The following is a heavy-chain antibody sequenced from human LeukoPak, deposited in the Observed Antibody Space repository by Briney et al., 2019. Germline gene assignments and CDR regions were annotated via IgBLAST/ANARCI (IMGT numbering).Heavy chain of an antibody. CDR1: GFTFDDYA. CDR2: ISWNSGSI. D-gene: IGHD5-12*01. V-gene: IGHV3-9*01. CDR3: ATPGYSGYDTHIKN. J-gene: IGHJ4*02. Sequence: GGSLRLSCSASGFTFDDYAMHWVRQAPGKGLEWVSSISWNSGSIGYADSVKGRFTTSRDNAKNSLYLQMNSLRAEDTAVYYCATPGYSGYDTHIKNWGQGTLVTVSS.